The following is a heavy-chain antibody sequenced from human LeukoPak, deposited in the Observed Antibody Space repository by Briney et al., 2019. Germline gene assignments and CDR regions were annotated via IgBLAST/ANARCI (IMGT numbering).Heavy chain of an antibody. J-gene: IGHJ4*02. CDR3: ARLPLPGIAAAGTGGFDY. CDR1: GYTFTSYD. V-gene: IGHV1-8*01. D-gene: IGHD6-13*01. Sequence: ASVKVSCKASGYTFTSYDINWVRQATGQGLEWMGLMNPNSGNTGYAQKFQGRVTMTRNTSISTAYMELSSLRSEDTAVYYCARLPLPGIAAAGTGGFDYWGQGTLVTVSS. CDR2: MNPNSGNT.